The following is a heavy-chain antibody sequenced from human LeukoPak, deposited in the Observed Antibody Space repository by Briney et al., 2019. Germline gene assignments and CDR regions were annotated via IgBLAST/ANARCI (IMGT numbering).Heavy chain of an antibody. Sequence: SQTLSLTCTVSGGSISSGSYYWSWIRQPAGKGLEWIGRIYTSGSTNYNPSLKSRVTISVDTSKNQFSLKRSSVTAADTAVYYCAREDHYGSGSHMDVWGRGTTVTVSS. CDR3: AREDHYGSGSHMDV. CDR2: IYTSGST. J-gene: IGHJ6*03. D-gene: IGHD3-10*01. CDR1: GGSISSGSYY. V-gene: IGHV4-61*02.